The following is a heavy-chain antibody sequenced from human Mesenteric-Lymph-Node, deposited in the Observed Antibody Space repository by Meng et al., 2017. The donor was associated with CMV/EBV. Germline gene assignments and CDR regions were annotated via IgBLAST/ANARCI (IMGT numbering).Heavy chain of an antibody. CDR2: ISSSGSTI. Sequence: GESLKISCAASGFTFSDYYMSWIRQAPGKGLEWVSYISSSGSTIYYADSVKGRFTISRDNSKNTLYLQMGSLKVEDMAVYYFARGPRSSTSPLGYSDYWGQGTLVTVSS. D-gene: IGHD2-2*01. CDR3: ARGPRSSTSPLGYSDY. CDR1: GFTFSDYY. J-gene: IGHJ4*02. V-gene: IGHV3-11*04.